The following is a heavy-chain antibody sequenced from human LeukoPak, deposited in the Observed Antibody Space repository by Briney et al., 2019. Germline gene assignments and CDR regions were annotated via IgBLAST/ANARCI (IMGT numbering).Heavy chain of an antibody. CDR1: GFIFTNHA. CDR2: ISGGGGST. Sequence: GGSLRLSCAASGFIFTNHAMNWVRQAPGKGLEGGSGISGGGGSTYYADSVKGRFTISRDNSENTLHLQMNSLRAEDTAMYHCARGGRYCTTTNCYIGKWGQGTLVTVSS. V-gene: IGHV3-23*01. J-gene: IGHJ4*02. D-gene: IGHD2-2*02. CDR3: ARGGRYCTTTNCYIGK.